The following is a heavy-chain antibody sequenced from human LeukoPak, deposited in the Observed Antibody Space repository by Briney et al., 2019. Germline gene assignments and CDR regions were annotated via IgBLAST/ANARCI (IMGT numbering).Heavy chain of an antibody. V-gene: IGHV4-39*07. CDR3: ARVGDTIFGVVISPVDY. Sequence: SETLSLTCTVSGGSISSSDSYWGWIRQPPGKGLEWIGNIYYSGTTYYNPSLKSRVTISVDTSKNQFSLKLSSVTAADTAVYYCARVGDTIFGVVISPVDYWGQGTLVTVSS. CDR1: GGSISSSDSY. D-gene: IGHD3-3*01. CDR2: IYYSGTT. J-gene: IGHJ4*02.